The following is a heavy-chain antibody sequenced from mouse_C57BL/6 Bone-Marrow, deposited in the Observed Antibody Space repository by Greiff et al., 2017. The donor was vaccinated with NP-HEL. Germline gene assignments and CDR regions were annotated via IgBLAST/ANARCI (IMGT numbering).Heavy chain of an antibody. CDR3: ARWVWYYFDY. CDR1: GYTFTSYW. Sequence: VQLQQSGAELVKPGASVKLSCKASGYTFTSYWMHWVTQRPGQGLEWIGMIHPNSGSTNYNEKFKSKATLTVDKSSSTAYMQLSSLASEDSAVYYCARWVWYYFDYWGQGTTLTVSS. J-gene: IGHJ2*01. V-gene: IGHV1-64*01. CDR2: IHPNSGST.